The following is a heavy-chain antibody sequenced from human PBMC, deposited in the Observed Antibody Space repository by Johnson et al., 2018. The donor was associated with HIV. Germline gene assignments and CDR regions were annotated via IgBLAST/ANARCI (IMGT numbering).Heavy chain of an antibody. J-gene: IGHJ3*01. Sequence: QVQLVESGGGLVKPGGSLRLSCAVSGFKFSDFYMTWIRQVPGKGLVCVAYISSSGAGIYYADSVRGRFTISRDNAKNSLFLQMNSLSAEDTAIYYCARGPPGRAFDVWGLGTTVTVSS. CDR2: ISSSGAGI. CDR1: GFKFSDFY. V-gene: IGHV3-11*04. CDR3: ARGPPGRAFDV.